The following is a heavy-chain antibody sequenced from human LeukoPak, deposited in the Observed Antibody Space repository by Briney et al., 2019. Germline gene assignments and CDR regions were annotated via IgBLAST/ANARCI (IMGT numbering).Heavy chain of an antibody. Sequence: SETLSLTCAVYGGSFSGYYWSWIRQPPGKGLEWLGEINHSGSTNYNPSLKSRVTISVDTSKNQFSLKLSSVTAADTAVYYCARVGILWFGELSGNWFDPWGQGTLVTVSS. D-gene: IGHD3-10*01. CDR3: ARVGILWFGELSGNWFDP. CDR2: INHSGST. V-gene: IGHV4-34*01. CDR1: GGSFSGYY. J-gene: IGHJ5*02.